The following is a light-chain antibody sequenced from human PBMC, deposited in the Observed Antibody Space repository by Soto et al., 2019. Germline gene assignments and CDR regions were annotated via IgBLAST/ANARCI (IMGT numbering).Light chain of an antibody. CDR3: SSYTSSSTRV. CDR2: EVS. Sequence: QSALTQPASVSGSPGQSITISCTGTSSDVGGYNYVSWYQQHPGKAPQLMIYEVSNRPSGVSNRFSGSKSGNTASLIISGLQAEDEADYYCSSYTSSSTRVFGGGTKLTVL. CDR1: SSDVGGYNY. J-gene: IGLJ3*02. V-gene: IGLV2-14*01.